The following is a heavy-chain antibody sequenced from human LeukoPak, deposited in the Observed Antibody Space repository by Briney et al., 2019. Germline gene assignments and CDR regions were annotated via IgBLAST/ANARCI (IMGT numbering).Heavy chain of an antibody. V-gene: IGHV3-7*03. CDR3: ARDLSWRRALDPASFDP. CDR1: GFTFSSYW. Sequence: GGSLRLSRAASGFTFSSYWMSWVRQAPGKGLEWVANIKQDGSERDYVDSVKGRFTISRDNAKNSLYLQMNSLRAEDTAVYYCARDLSWRRALDPASFDPWGQGTLVTVSS. CDR2: IKQDGSER. D-gene: IGHD6-13*01. J-gene: IGHJ5*02.